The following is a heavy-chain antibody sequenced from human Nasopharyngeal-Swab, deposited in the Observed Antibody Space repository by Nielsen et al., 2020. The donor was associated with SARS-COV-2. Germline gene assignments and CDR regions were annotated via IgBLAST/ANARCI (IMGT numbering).Heavy chain of an antibody. CDR1: GFTFDDYG. V-gene: IGHV3-20*04. Sequence: GGSLRLSCAGSGFTFDDYGMNWVRQAPGKGLEWVSGINWNSGDTAYADSVKGRFTISRDNAKNSLYLQMNSLRGEDTALYYCARAYPARQYSSGWSYNWFDPWGQGTLVTVSS. J-gene: IGHJ5*02. CDR2: INWNSGDT. CDR3: ARAYPARQYSSGWSYNWFDP. D-gene: IGHD6-19*01.